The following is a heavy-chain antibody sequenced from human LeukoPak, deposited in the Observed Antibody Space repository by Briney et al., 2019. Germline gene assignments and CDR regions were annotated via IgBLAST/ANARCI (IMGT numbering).Heavy chain of an antibody. Sequence: SETLSLTCAVPGGSISSGGYSWSWIRQPPGKGLEWIGYIYHSGSTYYNPSLKSRVTISVDRSKNQSSLKLSSVTAADTAVYYCAREGIYFDYWGQGTLVTVSS. CDR3: AREGIYFDY. V-gene: IGHV4-30-2*01. CDR1: GGSISSGGYS. J-gene: IGHJ4*02. CDR2: IYHSGST.